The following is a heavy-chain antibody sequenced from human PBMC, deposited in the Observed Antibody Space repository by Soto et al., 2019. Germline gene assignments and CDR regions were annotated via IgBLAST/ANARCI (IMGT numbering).Heavy chain of an antibody. CDR1: GGSISSGGYY. CDR3: ARDCSGGSCYGTYGMDV. D-gene: IGHD2-15*01. J-gene: IGHJ6*02. Sequence: QVQLQESGPGLVKPSQTLSLTCTVSGGSISSGGYYWSWIRQHPGKGLEWIGYIYYSGSTYYNPSLKSRVIISVDTSKNQFSLKLSSVTAADTAVYYCARDCSGGSCYGTYGMDVWGQGTTVTVSS. CDR2: IYYSGST. V-gene: IGHV4-31*03.